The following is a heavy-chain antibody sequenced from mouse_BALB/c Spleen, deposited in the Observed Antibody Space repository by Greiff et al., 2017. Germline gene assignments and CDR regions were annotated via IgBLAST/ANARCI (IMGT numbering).Heavy chain of an antibody. J-gene: IGHJ1*01. Sequence: EVQLQESGPGLVKPSQSLSLTCTVTGYSITSDYAWNWIRQFPGNQLEWMGYISYSGSTSYNPSLKSRISITRDTSKNQFFLQLNSVTTEDTATYYCARRGGLDWYFDVWGAGTTVTVSS. CDR2: ISYSGST. D-gene: IGHD3-3*01. CDR1: GYSITSDYA. CDR3: ARRGGLDWYFDV. V-gene: IGHV3-2*02.